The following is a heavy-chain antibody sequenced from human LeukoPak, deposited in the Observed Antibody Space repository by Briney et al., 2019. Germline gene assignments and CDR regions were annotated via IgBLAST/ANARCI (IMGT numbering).Heavy chain of an antibody. CDR1: GFTFSGAW. D-gene: IGHD3-10*01. CDR2: TNNDGSTT. V-gene: IGHV3-74*01. Sequence: GGSLRLSCAASGFTFSGAWMHWVRQAPGKGLVWVSRTNNDGSTTRHADSVKGRFTISRDNARNTLYLQMNSLRVEDTAVYYCARVSGPGMNEYYHLWGQGTLVTVSS. J-gene: IGHJ1*01. CDR3: ARVSGPGMNEYYHL.